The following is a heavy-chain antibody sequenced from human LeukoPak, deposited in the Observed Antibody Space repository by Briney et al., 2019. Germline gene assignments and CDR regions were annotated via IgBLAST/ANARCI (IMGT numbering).Heavy chain of an antibody. D-gene: IGHD3-22*01. V-gene: IGHV3-7*01. Sequence: PGGSLRLSCEASGFSMSVYWMSWVRQAPGKGLEGVGNIKPDGSERNYVDSVKGRFTISRDNAKKSLYLQMSSLRAEDTAVYYCARDWGAYYHFFDYWGQGTLVTVSS. CDR2: IKPDGSER. J-gene: IGHJ4*02. CDR3: ARDWGAYYHFFDY. CDR1: GFSMSVYW.